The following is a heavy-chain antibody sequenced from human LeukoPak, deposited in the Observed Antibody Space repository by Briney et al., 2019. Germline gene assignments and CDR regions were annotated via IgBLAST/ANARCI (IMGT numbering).Heavy chain of an antibody. CDR3: ARDRSGWLPLWFGEFVDAFDI. D-gene: IGHD3-10*01. CDR2: ITPILGIA. J-gene: IGHJ3*02. Sequence: SVKVSCKASGGTFSSYTISWVRQAPGQGLEWMGRITPILGIANYAQKFQGRVTITADKSTSTAYMELSSLRSEDTAVYYCARDRSGWLPLWFGEFVDAFDIWGQGTMVTVSS. V-gene: IGHV1-69*04. CDR1: GGTFSSYT.